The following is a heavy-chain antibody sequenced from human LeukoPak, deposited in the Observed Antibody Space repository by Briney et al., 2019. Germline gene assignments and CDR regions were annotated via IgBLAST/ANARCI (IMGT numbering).Heavy chain of an antibody. D-gene: IGHD5-12*01. CDR3: AKDDIEDYFDY. CDR1: GFTFSSYG. V-gene: IGHV3-23*01. CDR2: ISGSGGST. Sequence: GGSLRLSCAASGFTFSSYGMHWVRQAPGKGLEWVSAISGSGGSTYYADSVKGRFTISRDNSKNTLYLQMNSLRAEDTAVYYCAKDDIEDYFDYWGQGTLVTVSS. J-gene: IGHJ4*02.